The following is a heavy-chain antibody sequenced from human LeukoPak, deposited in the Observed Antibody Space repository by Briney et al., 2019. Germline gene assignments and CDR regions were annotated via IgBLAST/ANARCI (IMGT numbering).Heavy chain of an antibody. CDR1: GGTFSSYA. J-gene: IGHJ4*02. CDR2: ISAYNGNT. CDR3: ARTGIQLWSSDY. V-gene: IGHV1-18*01. D-gene: IGHD5-18*01. Sequence: ASVKVSCKASGGTFSSYAISWVRQAPGQWLEWMGWISAYNGNTNYAQNLQGRVTMTTDTSTSTAYMELRSLRSDDTAVYYCARTGIQLWSSDYWGQGTLVTVS.